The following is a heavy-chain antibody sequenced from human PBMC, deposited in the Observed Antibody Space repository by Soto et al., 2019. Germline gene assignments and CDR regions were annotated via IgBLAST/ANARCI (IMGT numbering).Heavy chain of an antibody. Sequence: QVQLVQSGAEVKKPGASVNVSCKASGYSFHTYAISWVRQAPGQGLEWVGWISGYNGITNYAQKFQSRITLTTDTSTKTAFMELRSLTGDDTAVYYCAREYGMDVWGQGTTVTVSS. CDR3: AREYGMDV. CDR1: GYSFHTYA. V-gene: IGHV1-18*01. CDR2: ISGYNGIT. J-gene: IGHJ6*02.